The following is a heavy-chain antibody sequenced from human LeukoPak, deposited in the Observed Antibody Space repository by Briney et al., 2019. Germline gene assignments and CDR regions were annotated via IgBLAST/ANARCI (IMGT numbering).Heavy chain of an antibody. Sequence: GGSLRLSCAASGFTFSSYSMNWVRQAPGKGLEWVSSISSSSSYIYYADSVKGRFTISRDNAKNSLYLQMNSLRAEDTAVYYCARGGELPPFTHYYYYYGMDVWGQGTTVTVSS. CDR3: ARGGELPPFTHYYYYYGMDV. CDR1: GFTFSSYS. J-gene: IGHJ6*02. CDR2: ISSSSSYI. V-gene: IGHV3-21*01. D-gene: IGHD1-26*01.